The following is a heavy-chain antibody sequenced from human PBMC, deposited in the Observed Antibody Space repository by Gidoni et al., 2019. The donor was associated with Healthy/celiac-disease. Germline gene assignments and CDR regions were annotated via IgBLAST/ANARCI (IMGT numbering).Heavy chain of an antibody. CDR2: IWYDGSNK. J-gene: IGHJ4*02. V-gene: IGHV3-33*01. CDR1: GFPFSSYG. D-gene: IGHD6-13*01. Sequence: QVQLVESGGGVVPPGRSLRLSCAAAGFPFSSYGMHWVRQAPGKGLGWVAVIWYDGSNKYYADSVKGRFTISRDNSKNTLYLQMNSLRAEDTAVYYCARDLQQQLVQGDYWGQGTLVTVSS. CDR3: ARDLQQQLVQGDY.